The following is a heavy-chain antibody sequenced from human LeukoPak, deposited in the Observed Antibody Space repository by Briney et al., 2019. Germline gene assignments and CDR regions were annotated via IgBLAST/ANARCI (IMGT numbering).Heavy chain of an antibody. CDR2: ISYDGSNK. CDR3: ARASGGNWFDP. CDR1: GFTFGSYA. D-gene: IGHD1-26*01. J-gene: IGHJ5*02. Sequence: HPGGSLRLSCAASGFTFGSYAMHWVRQAPGKGLEWVAVISYDGSNKYYADSVKGRFTISRDNSKNTLYLQMNSLRAEDTAVYYCARASGGNWFDPWGQGTLVTVSS. V-gene: IGHV3-30-3*01.